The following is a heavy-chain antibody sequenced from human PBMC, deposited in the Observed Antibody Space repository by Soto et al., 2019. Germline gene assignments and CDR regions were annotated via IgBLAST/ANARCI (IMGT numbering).Heavy chain of an antibody. J-gene: IGHJ4*02. CDR3: TTERLITIFGVVPPR. CDR1: GFTFSNAW. V-gene: IGHV3-15*01. CDR2: IKSKTDGGTT. D-gene: IGHD3-3*01. Sequence: PGGPLRLSCAASGFTFSNAWMSWVRQAPGKGLEWVGRIKSKTDGGTTDYAAPVKGRFTISRDDSKNTLYLQMNSLKTEDTAVYYCTTERLITIFGVVPPRWGQGTLVTVSS.